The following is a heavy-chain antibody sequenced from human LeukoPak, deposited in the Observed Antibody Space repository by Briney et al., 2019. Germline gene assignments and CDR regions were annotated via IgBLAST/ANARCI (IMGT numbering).Heavy chain of an antibody. J-gene: IGHJ4*02. D-gene: IGHD2-15*01. Sequence: SETLSLTCTVSGDSISSYYWSWIRQPPGKGLEWIGYMYYSGSTNYNPSLKSRVTISVDTSKNQFSLKLSSVTAADTAVYYCARRQLGYCSGGSCYSGGYYFDYWGQGTLVTVSS. CDR1: GDSISSYY. CDR3: ARRQLGYCSGGSCYSGGYYFDY. CDR2: MYYSGST. V-gene: IGHV4-59*08.